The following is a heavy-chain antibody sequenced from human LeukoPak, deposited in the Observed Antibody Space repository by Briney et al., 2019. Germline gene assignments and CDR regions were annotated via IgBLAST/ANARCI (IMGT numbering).Heavy chain of an antibody. CDR1: GASISSNNW. CDR3: ARGPHPGWHGYGMDV. V-gene: IGHV4-4*02. CDR2: IFHGGNT. D-gene: IGHD2-15*01. Sequence: PSETLSLTCDVSGASISSNNWWSWVRQPPGKGLEWIGEIFHGGNTNYNPSLKSRVTISVDTSKNQFSLKLSSVTAADTAVYYCARGPHPGWHGYGMDVWGQGTTVTVSS. J-gene: IGHJ6*02.